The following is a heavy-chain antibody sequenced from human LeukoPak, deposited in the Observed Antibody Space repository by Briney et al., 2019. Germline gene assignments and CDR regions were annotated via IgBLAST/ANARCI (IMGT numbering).Heavy chain of an antibody. V-gene: IGHV1-46*01. CDR3: ARLYRGLSSIWPVGF. J-gene: IGHJ4*02. CDR1: GYTFINYY. D-gene: IGHD6-13*01. Sequence: ASVKVSFKASGYTFINYYMHWVRQAPGQGLEWLGMIDPSDGSTTYAQKFQGRVTVTRDTSTSTVYMELSSLRSDDTAVYYCARLYRGLSSIWPVGFWGQGTLVTVSS. CDR2: IDPSDGST.